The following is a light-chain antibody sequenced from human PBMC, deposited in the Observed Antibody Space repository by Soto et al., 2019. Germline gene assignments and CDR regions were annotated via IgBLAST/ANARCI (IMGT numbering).Light chain of an antibody. J-gene: IGKJ5*01. Sequence: IVWTESPSPLSSYQEKRATLSCRASQSVRSYLLWYQQKPGQAPRLLISDASNRATGIPARFSGSGSETDFTLTISSLEPEDFAVYYCQQRYSWTPIDFGQGTRLEI. V-gene: IGKV3-11*01. CDR2: DAS. CDR3: QQRYSWTPID. CDR1: QSVRSY.